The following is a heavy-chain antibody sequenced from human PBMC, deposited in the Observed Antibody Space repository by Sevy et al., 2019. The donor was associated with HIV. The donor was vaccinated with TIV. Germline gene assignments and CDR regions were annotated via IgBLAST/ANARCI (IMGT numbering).Heavy chain of an antibody. D-gene: IGHD3-3*01. CDR3: LRASGPGR. V-gene: IGHV3-30*01. Sequence: GGSLRLSCAASGFTFSTYAMHWDRQTPGKGLEWVAVISFDGSNEYYANSVKGRFTISRDNSKNTLYLQMNSLIPEDTAVYYCLRASGPGRWGQGTLVTVSS. CDR1: GFTFSTYA. J-gene: IGHJ4*02. CDR2: ISFDGSNE.